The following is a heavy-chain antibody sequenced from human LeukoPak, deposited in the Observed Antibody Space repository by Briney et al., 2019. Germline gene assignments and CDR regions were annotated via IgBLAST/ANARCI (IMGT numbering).Heavy chain of an antibody. V-gene: IGHV4-39*07. J-gene: IGHJ5*02. Sequence: SETLSLTCTVSGGSIISSSYYWGWIRQPPGKGLEWIGSIYYSGSTYYNPSLKSRVTISVDTSKNQFSLKLSSVTAADTAVYYCASLSIAAAANWFDPWGQGTLVTVSS. D-gene: IGHD6-13*01. CDR1: GGSIISSSYY. CDR2: IYYSGST. CDR3: ASLSIAAAANWFDP.